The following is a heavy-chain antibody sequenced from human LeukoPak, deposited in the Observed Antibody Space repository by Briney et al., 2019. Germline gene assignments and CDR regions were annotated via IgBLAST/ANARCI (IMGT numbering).Heavy chain of an antibody. J-gene: IGHJ5*02. Sequence: ASVKVSCKASGGTFSSYAISWVRQAPGQGLEWMGGIIPIFGTANYAQKFQGRVTITADKSTSTAYMELSSLRPEDTAVYYCASSRLRSRWFDPWGQGTLVTVSS. CDR1: GGTFSSYA. CDR2: IIPIFGTA. V-gene: IGHV1-69*06. CDR3: ASSRLRSRWFDP.